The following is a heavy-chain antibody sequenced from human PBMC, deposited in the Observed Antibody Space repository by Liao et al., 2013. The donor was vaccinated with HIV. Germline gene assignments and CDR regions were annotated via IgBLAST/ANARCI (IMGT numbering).Heavy chain of an antibody. V-gene: IGHV4-59*08. D-gene: IGHD3-22*01. J-gene: IGHJ4*02. Sequence: QVQLQESGSGLVKPSETLSLTCTVSGDSVSNYYWSWIRQPPGKGLEWIGYIYYSGNTNYNPSLKSRVTISVDTSKNQFSLKLSSVTAADTAVYYCARGHYDSSSLDYWGQGTLVTVSS. CDR1: GDSVSNYY. CDR3: ARGHYDSSSLDY. CDR2: IYYSGNT.